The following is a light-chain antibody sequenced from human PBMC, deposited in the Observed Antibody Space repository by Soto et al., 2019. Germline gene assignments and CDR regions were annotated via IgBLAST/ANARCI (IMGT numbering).Light chain of an antibody. V-gene: IGLV2-14*01. Sequence: QSALTQPASVSGSPGQSITISCTGTSSDVGGYNYVSWYQQHPVKAPKLMIYDVTNRPSGGSDRFSGSNSGNTASLTISGLQAEDDADYYCSSYTSSSTPYVFGTGTKLTVL. J-gene: IGLJ1*01. CDR3: SSYTSSSTPYV. CDR2: DVT. CDR1: SSDVGGYNY.